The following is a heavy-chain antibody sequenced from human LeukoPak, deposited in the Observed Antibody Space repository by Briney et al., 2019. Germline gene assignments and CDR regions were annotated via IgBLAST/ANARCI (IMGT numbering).Heavy chain of an antibody. J-gene: IGHJ3*02. CDR1: GYTFTSYG. V-gene: IGHV1-18*01. CDR3: ARNIFGGGSQEKVFDI. D-gene: IGHD3-16*01. CDR2: ISAYNGNT. Sequence: ASVKVSCKASGYTFTSYGISWVRQAPGQGLEWMGWISAYNGNTNYAQKLQGRVTMTTDTSTSTAYMELRSLRSDDTAVYYCARNIFGGGSQEKVFDIGAKGTRVTVFS.